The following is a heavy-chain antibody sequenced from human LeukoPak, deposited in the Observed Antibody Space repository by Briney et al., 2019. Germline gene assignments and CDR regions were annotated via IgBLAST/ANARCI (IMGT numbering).Heavy chain of an antibody. V-gene: IGHV3-7*01. Sequence: GGSLRLSCAASGFTFISFWMSWVRQAPGKGLEWVANIKQDGSEKYYVDSVKGRFTISIDNAKNSLYLQMNGLRAEDTAVYYCARLSVTNNFDYWGQGTLVTVSS. CDR3: ARLSVTNNFDY. J-gene: IGHJ4*02. D-gene: IGHD4-11*01. CDR2: IKQDGSEK. CDR1: GFTFISFW.